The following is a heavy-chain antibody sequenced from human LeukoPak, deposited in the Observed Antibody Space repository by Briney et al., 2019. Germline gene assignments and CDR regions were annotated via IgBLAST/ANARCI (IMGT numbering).Heavy chain of an antibody. CDR3: ARDAIGRDSGWYYYYGMDV. D-gene: IGHD6-19*01. CDR2: IKQDGSEK. V-gene: IGHV3-7*01. J-gene: IGHJ6*02. CDR1: GFTFSSYW. Sequence: PGGSLRLSCAASGFTFSSYWMSWVRQAPGKGLEWVANIKQDGSEKYYVDSVKGRFTISRDNAKNSLYLQMNSLRAEDTAVYYCARDAIGRDSGWYYYYGMDVWGQGTMVTVSS.